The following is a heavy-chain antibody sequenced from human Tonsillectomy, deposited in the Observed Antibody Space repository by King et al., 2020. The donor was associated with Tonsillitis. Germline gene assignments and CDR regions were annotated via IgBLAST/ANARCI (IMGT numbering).Heavy chain of an antibody. CDR2: INHSGST. D-gene: IGHD3-3*01. J-gene: IGHJ4*02. CDR1: GGSFSGYY. V-gene: IGHV4-34*01. Sequence: VQLQQWGAGLLKPSETLSLTCAVYGGSFSGYYWSWIRQPPGKGLEWIGEINHSGSTNYNPSLKSRVTISVDTSKNQFSLKLSSVTAADTAVYYCARGRDYDFWSGSFSPSGNRGRLDYWGQGTLVTVSS. CDR3: ARGRDYDFWSGSFSPSGNRGRLDY.